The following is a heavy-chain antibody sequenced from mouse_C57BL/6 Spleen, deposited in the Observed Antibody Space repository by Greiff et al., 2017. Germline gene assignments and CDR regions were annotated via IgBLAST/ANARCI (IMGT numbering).Heavy chain of an antibody. Sequence: EVMLVESGAGLVKPGGSLKLSCAASGFTFSDYGMHWVRQAPEQGLEWVAYISRGSSTIYYADTVKGRYTISRDNTKDTLFLQMTSLRSEDTAMYYCARRNTALDYWGQGTTLTVSA. J-gene: IGHJ2*01. V-gene: IGHV5-17*01. D-gene: IGHD1-2*01. CDR1: GFTFSDYG. CDR3: ARRNTALDY. CDR2: ISRGSSTI.